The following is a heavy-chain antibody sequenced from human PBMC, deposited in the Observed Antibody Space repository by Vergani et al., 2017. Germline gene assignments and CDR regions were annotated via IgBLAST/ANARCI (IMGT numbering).Heavy chain of an antibody. V-gene: IGHV3-15*07. D-gene: IGHD2-21*01. CDR2: IKSTFDRGTT. Sequence: EVQLVESGGGIVKPGGSLRLSCVASGFSFRNAWMNWVRRTPGKGLEWVGRIKSTFDRGTTDYAAAVKGRFTISRDDSKNTLFLQMNGLKTEDIGVYYCTTDPRYCGDGSCXWIRDHHYYGMDVWGQGTTVTGSS. CDR1: GFSFRNAW. CDR3: TTDPRYCGDGSCXWIRDHHYYGMDV. J-gene: IGHJ6*02.